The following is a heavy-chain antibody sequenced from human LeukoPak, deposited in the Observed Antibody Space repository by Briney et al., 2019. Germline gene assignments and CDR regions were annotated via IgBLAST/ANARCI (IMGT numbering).Heavy chain of an antibody. CDR2: IRHDGINK. V-gene: IGHV3-30*02. D-gene: IGHD3-22*01. J-gene: IGHJ4*02. Sequence: GGSLRLSCAASGFTFSSYGMHWVRQAPGKGLEWVAFIRHDGINKYYADSVRGRFTIFRDNSKNTLYLQMNSLRAEDTAVYYCARDSSVYYYDSRSLDYWGQGTLVTVSS. CDR3: ARDSSVYYYDSRSLDY. CDR1: GFTFSSYG.